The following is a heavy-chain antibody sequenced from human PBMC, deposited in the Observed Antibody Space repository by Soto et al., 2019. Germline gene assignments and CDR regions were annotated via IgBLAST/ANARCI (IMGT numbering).Heavy chain of an antibody. CDR2: ISYGGST. CDR1: GGSINSGGYC. Sequence: QVQLQESGPGLVKPSQTLSLTCTVSGGSINSGGYCWSWIRQHPGKGLDWIGCISYGGSTSYNPFPKGRVTLSVDTAKNPFSLKLTSVTSADTAVDYCSRGILLWGQGALITVSS. D-gene: IGHD2-15*01. V-gene: IGHV4-31*03. CDR3: SRGILL. J-gene: IGHJ4*02.